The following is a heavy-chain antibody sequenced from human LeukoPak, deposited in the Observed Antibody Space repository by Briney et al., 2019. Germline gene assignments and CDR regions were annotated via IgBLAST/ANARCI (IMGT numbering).Heavy chain of an antibody. CDR1: GLTVSSYG. V-gene: IGHV3-21*01. CDR2: ISSSSSYI. D-gene: IGHD5-12*01. CDR3: ARVGGYSGYDRLDY. J-gene: IGHJ4*02. Sequence: GESLRLSCGASGLTVSSYGMSWVRQAPGKGLEWVSSISSSSSYIYYADSVKGRFTISRDNAKNSLYLQMNSLRAEDTAVYYCARVGGYSGYDRLDYWGQGTLVTVSS.